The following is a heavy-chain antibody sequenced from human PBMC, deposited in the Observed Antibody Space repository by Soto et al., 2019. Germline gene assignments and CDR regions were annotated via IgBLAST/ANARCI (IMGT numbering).Heavy chain of an antibody. D-gene: IGHD3-22*01. Sequence: QLQLQESGPGLVKPSETLSLTCTVSGGSISSSSYYWGWIRQPPGKGLEWIGSIYYSGSTYYNPSLRRRVTLSVGTSQNQFSLRLSCVTAADTAVYYCARQGVRGYDSSGYYYVGYWGQGTLVTVSS. CDR3: ARQGVRGYDSSGYYYVGY. CDR1: GGSISSSSYY. CDR2: IYYSGST. J-gene: IGHJ4*02. V-gene: IGHV4-39*01.